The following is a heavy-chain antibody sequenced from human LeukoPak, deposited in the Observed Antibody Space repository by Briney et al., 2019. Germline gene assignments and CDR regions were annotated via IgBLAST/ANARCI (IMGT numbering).Heavy chain of an antibody. D-gene: IGHD6-13*01. CDR1: GYTFTSYG. V-gene: IGHV1-18*01. CDR3: AGGIAATRNYYYYGMDV. J-gene: IGHJ6*02. Sequence: ASVKVSCKASGYTFTSYGISWVRQAPGQGLEWMGWISAYNGNTNYAQKLQGRVTMTTDTSTSTAYMELRSLRSDDTAVYYCAGGIAATRNYYYYGMDVWGQGTTVTVSS. CDR2: ISAYNGNT.